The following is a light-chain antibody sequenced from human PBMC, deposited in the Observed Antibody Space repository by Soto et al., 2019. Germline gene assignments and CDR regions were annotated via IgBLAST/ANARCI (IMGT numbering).Light chain of an antibody. CDR3: SSYSISTAYL. J-gene: IGLJ1*01. Sequence: QSALTQPASVSGSPRQSITISCTGASSDVGGYTYVSWYQQHPGKAPKLMVFEVSNRPSGVSYRFSGSKSGNTASLTISGLQAEDEADYFCSSYSISTAYLFGTGTKRTVL. CDR2: EVS. CDR1: SSDVGGYTY. V-gene: IGLV2-14*01.